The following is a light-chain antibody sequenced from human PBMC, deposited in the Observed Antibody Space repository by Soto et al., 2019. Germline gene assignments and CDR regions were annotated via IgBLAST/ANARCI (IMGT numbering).Light chain of an antibody. Sequence: EAVMTQSPATLSVSPGERATLSCRASQTVSSNLAWYQQKPGQAPRLLIYDASTRATGIPARFSGSGSGTEFTLTISSLQSEDSAVYFCQQYNNWPLTFGRRTKVELK. J-gene: IGKJ4*02. CDR2: DAS. CDR3: QQYNNWPLT. CDR1: QTVSSN. V-gene: IGKV3-15*01.